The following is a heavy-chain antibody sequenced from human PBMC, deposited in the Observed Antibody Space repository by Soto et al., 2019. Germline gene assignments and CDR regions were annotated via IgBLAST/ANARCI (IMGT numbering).Heavy chain of an antibody. Sequence: SLKVSCKASGGTFSSYAISWVRQAPGQGLEWMGGIIPIFGTANYAQKFQGRVTITADESTSIAYMELSSLRSEDTAVYYCARQGAARPGYYYGMDVWGQGTTVTVSS. CDR1: GGTFSSYA. D-gene: IGHD6-6*01. CDR2: IIPIFGTA. J-gene: IGHJ6*02. CDR3: ARQGAARPGYYYGMDV. V-gene: IGHV1-69*13.